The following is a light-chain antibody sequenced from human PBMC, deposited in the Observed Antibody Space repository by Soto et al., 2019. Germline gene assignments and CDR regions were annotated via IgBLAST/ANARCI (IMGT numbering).Light chain of an antibody. CDR1: QSIKNNF. Sequence: EIVLTQSPGTLSLSPGERATLSRRASQSIKNNFLAWYQQKPGQAPRLLIFGASSRSSGIPDRFSGSGSGTDFTLTISRLEPEDFAVYYCQQYATSPLTFGGGTKVDIK. V-gene: IGKV3-20*01. CDR2: GAS. CDR3: QQYATSPLT. J-gene: IGKJ4*01.